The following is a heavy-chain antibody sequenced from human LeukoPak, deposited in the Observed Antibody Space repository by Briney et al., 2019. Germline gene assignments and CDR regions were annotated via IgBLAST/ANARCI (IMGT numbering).Heavy chain of an antibody. CDR1: RFTFSSNA. D-gene: IGHD1-26*01. Sequence: GGSLRLSCAASRFTFSSNAMSWVRQAPGKGLEWVSGISGSGGSTYYADSVKGRFTISRDKSKNTLYLQMNSLRAEGTAVYYCAKVPSGSQTVWDAFDIWGQGTMVTVSS. CDR3: AKVPSGSQTVWDAFDI. V-gene: IGHV3-23*01. J-gene: IGHJ3*02. CDR2: ISGSGGST.